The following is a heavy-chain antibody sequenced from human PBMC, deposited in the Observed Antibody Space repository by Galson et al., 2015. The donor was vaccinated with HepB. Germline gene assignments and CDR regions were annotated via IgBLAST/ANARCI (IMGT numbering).Heavy chain of an antibody. D-gene: IGHD2-15*01. CDR1: GGTFSSYA. V-gene: IGHV1-69*06. J-gene: IGHJ4*02. CDR3: AREDCSGGSCYLDY. CDR2: IIPIFGTA. Sequence: SVKVSCKASGGTFSSYAISWVRQAPGQGLEWMGGIIPIFGTANYAQKFQGRVTITADKSTSTAYMELSSLRSEDTAVYYCAREDCSGGSCYLDYWGQGNLVTVSS.